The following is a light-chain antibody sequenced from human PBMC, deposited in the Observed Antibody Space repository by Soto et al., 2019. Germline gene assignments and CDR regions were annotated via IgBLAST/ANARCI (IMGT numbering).Light chain of an antibody. CDR1: QSVLSSSNNKNY. J-gene: IGKJ1*01. CDR3: QQYYSNPPT. Sequence: DILMAQSPDSLAVPLGERATINCKSSQSVLSSSNNKNYLAWYQQKPGQPPKLLIYWASTRESGVPDRFSGSGSGTDFTLTISSLQAEDVAVYYCQQYYSNPPTFGQGTKVDI. V-gene: IGKV4-1*01. CDR2: WAS.